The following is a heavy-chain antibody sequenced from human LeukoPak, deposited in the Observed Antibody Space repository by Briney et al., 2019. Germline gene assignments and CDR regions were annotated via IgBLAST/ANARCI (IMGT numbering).Heavy chain of an antibody. Sequence: GGSLRLSCAASGFTFSSYWMSWVRQAPGKGLEWVANIKQDGSEKYYVDSVKGRFTISRDNAKNSLYLQMNSLRAEDTAVYCCAREYYDILTPYGYWGQGTLVTVSS. CDR1: GFTFSSYW. CDR2: IKQDGSEK. D-gene: IGHD3-9*01. J-gene: IGHJ4*02. CDR3: AREYYDILTPYGY. V-gene: IGHV3-7*03.